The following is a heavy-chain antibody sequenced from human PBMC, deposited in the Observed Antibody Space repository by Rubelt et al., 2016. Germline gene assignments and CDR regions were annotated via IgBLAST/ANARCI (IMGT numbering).Heavy chain of an antibody. CDR3: ARDNFRYNWNHLLTNGCMDV. J-gene: IGHJ6*02. CDR2: IYSGGST. Sequence: GESGGGLVQPGGSLRLSCAASGFTVSSNYMSWVRQAPGKGLEWVSVIYSGGSTYYADSVKGRFTISRDNSKNTLYLQMNSLRAEDTAVYYCARDNFRYNWNHLLTNGCMDVWGQGTTVTVSS. V-gene: IGHV3-66*01. CDR1: GFTVSSNY. D-gene: IGHD1-20*01.